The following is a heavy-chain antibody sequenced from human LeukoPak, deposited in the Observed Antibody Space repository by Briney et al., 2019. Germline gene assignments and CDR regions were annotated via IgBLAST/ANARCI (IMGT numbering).Heavy chain of an antibody. J-gene: IGHJ4*02. Sequence: GVTLRLSCAVSGFTFRTCDMSCVRQPRGKARECGSAITCSADRTLYADSAERRFTISRGNSENIVYRRMNSLRARDRRVFFCPRPQVVVPNPFAYWGQGTLVTVPS. CDR3: PRPQVVVPNPFAY. CDR2: ITCSADRT. V-gene: IGHV3-23*01. CDR1: GFTFRTCD. D-gene: IGHD3-10*01.